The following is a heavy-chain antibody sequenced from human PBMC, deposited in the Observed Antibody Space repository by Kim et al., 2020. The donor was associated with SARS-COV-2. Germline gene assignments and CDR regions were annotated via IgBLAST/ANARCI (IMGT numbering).Heavy chain of an antibody. Sequence: TPSLKSRVPISVDRSKNQFSLKLSSVTAADTAVYYCARLTHSSGWSIDYWGQGTLVTVSS. J-gene: IGHJ4*02. D-gene: IGHD6-19*01. CDR3: ARLTHSSGWSIDY. V-gene: IGHV4-30-2*01.